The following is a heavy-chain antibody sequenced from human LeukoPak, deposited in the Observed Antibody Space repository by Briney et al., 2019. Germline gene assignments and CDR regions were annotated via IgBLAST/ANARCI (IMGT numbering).Heavy chain of an antibody. CDR1: GYTFTSYS. CDR3: ARDKSYYDSSGYDPFDY. CDR2: ISAYNGNT. D-gene: IGHD3-22*01. V-gene: IGHV1-18*01. Sequence: ASVKVSCKASGYTFTSYSISWVRQAPGQGLEWMGWISAYNGNTNYAQKLQGRVAMTTDTSTSTAYMELRSLRSDDTAVYYCARDKSYYDSSGYDPFDYWGQGTLVTVSS. J-gene: IGHJ4*02.